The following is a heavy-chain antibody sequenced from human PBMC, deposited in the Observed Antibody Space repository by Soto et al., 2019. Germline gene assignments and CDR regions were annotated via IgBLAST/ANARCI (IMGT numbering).Heavy chain of an antibody. CDR2: IFWVGGGT. CDR3: GKDLSRGGLES. Sequence: EVQVVESGGGLVQPGGSLTLSCVVSGSTIDDYAMHWVRQVPGKGLEWVSGIFWVGGGTGYADSVKGRFTISRDRARSSLSLQMSSLRMEDTAVYYCGKDLSRGGLESWGQGTRVTVSS. J-gene: IGHJ4*02. CDR1: GSTIDDYA. V-gene: IGHV3-9*01. D-gene: IGHD3-16*01.